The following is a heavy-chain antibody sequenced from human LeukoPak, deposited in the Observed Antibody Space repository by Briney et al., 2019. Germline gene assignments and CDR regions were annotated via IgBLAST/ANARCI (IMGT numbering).Heavy chain of an antibody. CDR2: IRYDGSNK. D-gene: IGHD4-17*01. V-gene: IGHV3-30*02. CDR3: ASGVTGTYYYYYYMDV. Sequence: PGGSLRLSCAASGFTFSSYGMHWVRQAPGKGLEWVAFIRYDGSNKYYADSVKGRFTISRDNSKNTLYLQMNSLRAEDTAVYYCASGVTGTYYYYYYMDVWGKGTTVTVSS. CDR1: GFTFSSYG. J-gene: IGHJ6*03.